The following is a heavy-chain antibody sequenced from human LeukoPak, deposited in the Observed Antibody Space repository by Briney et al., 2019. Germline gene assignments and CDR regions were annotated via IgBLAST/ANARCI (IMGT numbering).Heavy chain of an antibody. CDR2: INPNSGGT. CDR3: AREFCTNGVCYRGRWFDP. CDR1: GYTFTGYY. D-gene: IGHD2-8*01. J-gene: IGHJ5*02. V-gene: IGHV1-2*02. Sequence: ASVKVSCKASGYTFTGYYMHWVRQAPGQGLEWMGWINPNSGGTNYAQKFQGRVTMTRDTSISTAYMELSRLRSDDTAVYYCAREFCTNGVCYRGRWFDPWGQGTLVTVSS.